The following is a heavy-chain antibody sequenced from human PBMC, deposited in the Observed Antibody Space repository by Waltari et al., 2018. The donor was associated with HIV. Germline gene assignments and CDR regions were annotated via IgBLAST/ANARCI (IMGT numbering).Heavy chain of an antibody. CDR3: TTLVLLGVGMDV. CDR1: GFTFSNAR. CDR2: IKSKTDGGTT. J-gene: IGHJ6*02. V-gene: IGHV3-15*01. D-gene: IGHD3-10*01. Sequence: EVQLVESGGGLVKHAGSIRLSCAASGFTFSNARMSWVRQAPGKGLEWVGRIKSKTDGGTTDYAAPVKGRFTISRDDSKNTLYLQMNSLKTEDTAVYYCTTLVLLGVGMDVWGQGTTVTVSS.